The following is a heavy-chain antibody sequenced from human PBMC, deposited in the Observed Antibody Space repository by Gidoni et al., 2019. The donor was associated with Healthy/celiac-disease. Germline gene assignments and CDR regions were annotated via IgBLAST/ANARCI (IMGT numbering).Heavy chain of an antibody. CDR1: AFTFSIYS. Sequence: EVQLVESGGGLVKPGGSLRLSCAASAFTFSIYSMNWVRQAPGKGLELVSSISSSSSYIYYADSVKGRFTISRDNAKNSLYLQMNNLRAEDTAVYYCARDAYYDFWSGYYDDYYYGMDVWGQGTTVTVSS. CDR3: ARDAYYDFWSGYYDDYYYGMDV. V-gene: IGHV3-21*01. CDR2: ISSSSSYI. D-gene: IGHD3-3*01. J-gene: IGHJ6*02.